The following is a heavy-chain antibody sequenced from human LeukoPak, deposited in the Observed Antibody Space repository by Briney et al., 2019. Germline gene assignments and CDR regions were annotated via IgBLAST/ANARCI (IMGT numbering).Heavy chain of an antibody. V-gene: IGHV4-34*01. CDR3: ARGPLRGVVITA. CDR2: INHSGST. J-gene: IGHJ4*02. D-gene: IGHD3-3*01. Sequence: PSETLSLTCAVYGGSFSGYYWSWIRQPPGKGLEWIGEINHSGSTSYNPSLKSRVTISVDTSKNQFSLKLSSVTAADTAVYYCARGPLRGVVITAWGQGTLVTVSS. CDR1: GGSFSGYY.